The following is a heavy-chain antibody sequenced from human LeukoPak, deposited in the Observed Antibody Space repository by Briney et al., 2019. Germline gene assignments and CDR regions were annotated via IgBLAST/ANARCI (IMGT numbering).Heavy chain of an antibody. V-gene: IGHV3-48*03. D-gene: IGHD3-22*01. CDR1: GFTFSSYE. CDR2: ISSSGSTI. CDR3: ARVTYYYDSSGYYYFDY. J-gene: IGHJ4*02. Sequence: GGSLRLSCAASGFTFSSYEMNWVRQAPGKGLEWVSYISSSGSTIYYADSVKGRFTISRDNAKNSLYLQMNSLRAEDTAVYYCARVTYYYDSSGYYYFDYWGQGTLVTVSS.